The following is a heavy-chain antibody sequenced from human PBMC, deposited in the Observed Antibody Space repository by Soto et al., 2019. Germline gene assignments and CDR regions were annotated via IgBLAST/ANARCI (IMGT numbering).Heavy chain of an antibody. J-gene: IGHJ4*02. CDR1: GFIFSDHY. CDR2: ITKSGSSA. V-gene: IGHV3-11*01. Sequence: GGSLRLSCAASGFIFSDHYMGWIRQAPGKGLEWLSYITKSGSSARYADSVNGRITISRDNPKNSLFLQMNSLRDEDTGIYYCVRGPHYGAWVDYFDNWGQGTLVTVSS. D-gene: IGHD3-10*01. CDR3: VRGPHYGAWVDYFDN.